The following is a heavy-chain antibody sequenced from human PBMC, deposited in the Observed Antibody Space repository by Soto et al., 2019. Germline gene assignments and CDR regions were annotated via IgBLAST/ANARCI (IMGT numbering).Heavy chain of an antibody. CDR1: GFTFSSYS. CDR2: ISSSSSYI. D-gene: IGHD3-3*01. V-gene: IGHV3-21*01. J-gene: IGHJ3*02. Sequence: PGGSLRLSCAASGFTFSSYSMNWVRQAPGKGLEWVSSISSSSSYIYYADSVKGRFTISRDNAKNSLYLQMNSLRAEDTAVYYCARDRQDLTYYEFWSGYYKDAFEIWGQGTMVTVSS. CDR3: ARDRQDLTYYEFWSGYYKDAFEI.